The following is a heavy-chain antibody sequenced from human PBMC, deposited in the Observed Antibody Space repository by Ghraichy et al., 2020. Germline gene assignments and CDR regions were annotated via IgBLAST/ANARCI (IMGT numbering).Heavy chain of an antibody. CDR3: ARDSIKYYDSSGSHAGFDP. J-gene: IGHJ5*02. CDR2: IYYSGST. Sequence: SETLSLTCTVSGGSISSGDYYWSWIRQPPGKGLEWIGYIYYSGSTYYNPSLKSRVTISVDTSKNQFSLKLSSVTAADTAVYYCARDSIKYYDSSGSHAGFDPWGQGTLVTVSS. CDR1: GGSISSGDYY. V-gene: IGHV4-30-4*01. D-gene: IGHD3-22*01.